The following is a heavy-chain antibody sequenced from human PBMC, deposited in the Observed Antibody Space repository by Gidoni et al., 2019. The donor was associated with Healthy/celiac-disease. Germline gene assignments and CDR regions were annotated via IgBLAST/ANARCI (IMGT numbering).Heavy chain of an antibody. D-gene: IGHD1-1*01. J-gene: IGHJ5*02. Sequence: EVQLVESGGGLVQPGGSLRLSCAASGFTFSSYEMNWVRQAPGKGLGWVSYISSSGSTIYYADSVKGRFTISRDNAKNSLYLQMNSLRAEDTAVYYCARVGTTGDNWFDPWGQGTLVTVSS. CDR1: GFTFSSYE. V-gene: IGHV3-48*03. CDR2: ISSSGSTI. CDR3: ARVGTTGDNWFDP.